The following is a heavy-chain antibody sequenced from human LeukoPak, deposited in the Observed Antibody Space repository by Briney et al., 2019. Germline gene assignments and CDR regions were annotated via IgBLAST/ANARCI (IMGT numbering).Heavy chain of an antibody. Sequence: GSLRLSCAASGFTFSTHWMHWVRQAPGKGLVWVSRINGDGSTTYYPDSVKGRFTISRDNAKNTLYLQMNSLRAEDTAVYYCARGPEEEYYLDYWGQGTLVTVSS. J-gene: IGHJ4*02. CDR2: INGDGSTT. CDR3: ARGPEEEYYLDY. CDR1: GFTFSTHW. V-gene: IGHV3-74*01. D-gene: IGHD3-10*01.